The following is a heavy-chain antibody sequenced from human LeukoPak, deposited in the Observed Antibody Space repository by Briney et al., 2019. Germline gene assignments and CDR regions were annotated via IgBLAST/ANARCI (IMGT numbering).Heavy chain of an antibody. D-gene: IGHD3-22*01. CDR2: ISYDGSNK. V-gene: IGHV3-30-3*01. CDR1: GFTFSSYA. CDR3: ARDSSYYDSSGYYRNAPPDY. Sequence: QPGRSLRLSCAASGFTFSSYAMHWVRQAPGKGLEWVAVISYDGSNKYYADSVKGRFTISRDNSKNTLYLQMNSLRAEDTAVYYCARDSSYYDSSGYYRNAPPDYWGQGTLVTVSS. J-gene: IGHJ4*02.